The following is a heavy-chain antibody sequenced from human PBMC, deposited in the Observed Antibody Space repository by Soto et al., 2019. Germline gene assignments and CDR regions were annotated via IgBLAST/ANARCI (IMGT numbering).Heavy chain of an antibody. J-gene: IGHJ6*02. CDR1: GFTFSSYA. CDR3: AGAQGGTHSFYYGMDV. D-gene: IGHD1-1*01. CDR2: ISYDGSNK. V-gene: IGHV3-30-3*01. Sequence: QVQLVESGGGVVQPGRSLRLSCAASGFTFSSYAMHWVRQAPGKGLEWVAVISYDGSNKYYADSVKGRFTISRDNSTNRLYLQMMSLRAEDTAGYSCAGAQGGTHSFYYGMDVWGQGTTVTVSS.